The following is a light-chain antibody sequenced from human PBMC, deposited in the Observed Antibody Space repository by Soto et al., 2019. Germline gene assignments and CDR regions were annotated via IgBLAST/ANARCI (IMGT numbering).Light chain of an antibody. J-gene: IGKJ5*01. CDR3: QQAHIVPFT. CDR2: AAS. Sequence: DIQMTQSPSSVSASVGDRVTITCRASQSISNYLAWYQHKPGKAPKLLIYAASAMQSGVPLRFSGSGSGTDFTLTISSLQPEDFATYFCQQAHIVPFTLGQGTRLEIK. CDR1: QSISNY. V-gene: IGKV1D-12*01.